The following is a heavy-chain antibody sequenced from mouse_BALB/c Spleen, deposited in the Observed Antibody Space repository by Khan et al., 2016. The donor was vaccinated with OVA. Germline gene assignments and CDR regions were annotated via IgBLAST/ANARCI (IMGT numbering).Heavy chain of an antibody. CDR2: ISCYNGAT. V-gene: IGHV1S34*01. Sequence: LVKTGASVKISCKTSGYSFTGYYIHWVKQSHGKSLEWIGYISCYNGATTYNQKFKGKATFTVDTSSSTPYMQFNSLTSEDSAVYYCARSHLLWLYAMDYWGQGTSVTVSS. J-gene: IGHJ4*01. CDR1: GYSFTGYY. D-gene: IGHD2-2*01. CDR3: ARSHLLWLYAMDY.